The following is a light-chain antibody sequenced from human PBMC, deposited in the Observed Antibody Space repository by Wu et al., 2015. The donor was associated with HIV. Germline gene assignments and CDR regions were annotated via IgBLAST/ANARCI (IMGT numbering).Light chain of an antibody. Sequence: EVVMTQSPATLSVSPGEGATLSCGASQNVNTRLAWYQQKPGQPPRLLIYGASTRATDVPGRFTGSGSGADFTLTISSLQSEDSAIYYCQQYSYWPTFGGGTKVEIK. CDR2: GAS. CDR3: QQYSYWPT. J-gene: IGKJ4*01. V-gene: IGKV3-15*01. CDR1: QNVNTR.